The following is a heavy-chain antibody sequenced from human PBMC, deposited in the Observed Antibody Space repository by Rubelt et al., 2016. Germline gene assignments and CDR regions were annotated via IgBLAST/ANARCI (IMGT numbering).Heavy chain of an antibody. CDR2: ISGSGGST. Sequence: GGSLRLSCATSGFTFSSYAMSWVRQAPGKGLEWVSAISGSGGSTYYADSVKGRFTISRHNSKNTLYLQMNSLRAEDTAVYYCARGTRGGYNNDWGQGTLVTVSS. CDR1: GFTFSSYA. CDR3: ARGTRGGYNND. J-gene: IGHJ4*02. D-gene: IGHD5-24*01. V-gene: IGHV3-23*01.